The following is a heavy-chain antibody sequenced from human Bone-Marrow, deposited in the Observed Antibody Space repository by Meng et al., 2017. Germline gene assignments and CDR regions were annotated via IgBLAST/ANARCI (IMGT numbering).Heavy chain of an antibody. V-gene: IGHV1-2*06. CDR1: GYRFTDNW. J-gene: IGHJ4*02. CDR3: ARDEDISAAGKLFGDY. D-gene: IGHD6-13*01. CDR2: IDLKSGDT. Sequence: QVVQSGAGVQKPGALVKVSCKRSGYRFTDNWLPWVRRAPGQGLEWMGRIDLKSGDTNYAQRFQGRVTMTGDTYNSTAYMELSGLRSDDTAMYYCARDEDISAAGKLFGDYWGQGTLVTVSS.